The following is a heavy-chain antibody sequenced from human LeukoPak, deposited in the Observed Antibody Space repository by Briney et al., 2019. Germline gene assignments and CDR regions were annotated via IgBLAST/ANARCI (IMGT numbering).Heavy chain of an antibody. CDR2: LHPDGSER. V-gene: IGHV3-7*01. CDR3: ARGGYSFDY. J-gene: IGHJ4*02. CDR1: GFRFTGYW. Sequence: PGGSLRLSCAAFGFRFTGYWMTWVRQAPGKGLEWVARLHPDGSERNYVGSVEGRFTVSGDNAKSSLYLQMNSLRVEDTAVYYCARGGYSFDYLGQGTLVTASS. D-gene: IGHD5-12*01.